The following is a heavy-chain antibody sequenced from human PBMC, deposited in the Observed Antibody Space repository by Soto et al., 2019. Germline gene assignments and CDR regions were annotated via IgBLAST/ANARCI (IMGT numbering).Heavy chain of an antibody. CDR3: ARDSTRTYWGGAFDI. D-gene: IGHD7-27*01. CDR2: ISSSSSTI. V-gene: IGHV3-48*01. Sequence: EVQLVESGGGLVQPGGSLRLSCAASGFTFSSYSMNWVRQAPGKGLEWVSYISSSSSTIYYADSVKGRFTISRDNAKNSLYLQMNSLRAEDTAVYYCARDSTRTYWGGAFDIWGQGTRVTVSS. CDR1: GFTFSSYS. J-gene: IGHJ3*02.